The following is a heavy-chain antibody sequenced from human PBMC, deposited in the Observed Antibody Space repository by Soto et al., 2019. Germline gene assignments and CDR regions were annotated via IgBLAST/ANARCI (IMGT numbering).Heavy chain of an antibody. CDR3: ARYPGGARGFDF. D-gene: IGHD3-10*01. V-gene: IGHV1-18*01. CDR2: MSPYNGHT. Sequence: QVQLMQSGPEVKKPGASVKVSCKASGYPFTVFGISWVRQAPGQGLEWMGWMSPYNGHTNYAQKLQGRVTMTPDTSTSTAYMELRSLRSDDTAVYYCARYPGGARGFDFWGQGTLVTVSS. J-gene: IGHJ5*01. CDR1: GYPFTVFG.